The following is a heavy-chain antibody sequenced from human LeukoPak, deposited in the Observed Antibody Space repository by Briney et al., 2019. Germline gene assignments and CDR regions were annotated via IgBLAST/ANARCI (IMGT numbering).Heavy chain of an antibody. CDR1: RFSFSNYA. V-gene: IGHV3-23*01. D-gene: IGHD3-16*01. Sequence: GGSLRLSXAPSRFSFSNYAMTWVGQAPGRGLEWVSTISADGRSTHYADSVRGRLTISRDNSKNMLYLQMNSLRAEDTALYYCVKDLGRDGDEIFDYWGQGTLVTVSS. J-gene: IGHJ4*02. CDR2: ISADGRST. CDR3: VKDLGRDGDEIFDY.